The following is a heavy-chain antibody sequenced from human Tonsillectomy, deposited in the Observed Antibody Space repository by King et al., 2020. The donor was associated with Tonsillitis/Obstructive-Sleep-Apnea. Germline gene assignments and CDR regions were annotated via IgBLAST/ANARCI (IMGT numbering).Heavy chain of an antibody. V-gene: IGHV3-23*04. CDR3: ANKAGECSGTGCRVYLDD. J-gene: IGHJ4*02. CDR1: GFTFITYA. D-gene: IGHD2-2*01. CDR2: ITGRGDDT. Sequence: VQLVESGGGLVQPGGSLRLSCAASGFTFITYAMTWVRQAPGKGLEWVSTITGRGDDTYYADSVKGRFTISTDNSKNTLYLQMNSLRAGDTATYYCANKAGECSGTGCRVYLDDGGQGALVTV.